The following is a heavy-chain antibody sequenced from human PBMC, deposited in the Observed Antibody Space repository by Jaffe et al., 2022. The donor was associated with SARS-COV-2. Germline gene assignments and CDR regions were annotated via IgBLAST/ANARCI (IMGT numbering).Heavy chain of an antibody. CDR1: GFTFSSYG. J-gene: IGHJ4*02. V-gene: IGHV3-30*18. D-gene: IGHD3-22*01. Sequence: QVQLVESGGGVVQPGRSLRLSCAASGFTFSSYGMHWVRQAPGKGLEWVAVISYDGSNKYYADSVKGRFTISRDNSKNTLYLQMNSLRAEDTAVYYCAKTRGYDSSGYPPQLIDYWGQGTLVTVSS. CDR2: ISYDGSNK. CDR3: AKTRGYDSSGYPPQLIDY.